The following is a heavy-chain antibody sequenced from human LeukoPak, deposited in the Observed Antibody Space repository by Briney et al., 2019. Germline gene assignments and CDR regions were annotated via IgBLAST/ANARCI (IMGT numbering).Heavy chain of an antibody. CDR1: GGSISSYY. D-gene: IGHD2-21*02. CDR3: ARAGRQTLTSNWFDP. V-gene: IGHV4-59*12. CDR2: IYYSGST. J-gene: IGHJ5*02. Sequence: SETLSLTCTVSGGSISSYYWSWIRQPPGKGLEWIGYIYYSGSTNYSPSLKSRVTISVDTSKNQFSLKLSSVTAADTAVYYCARAGRQTLTSNWFDPWGQGTLVTVSS.